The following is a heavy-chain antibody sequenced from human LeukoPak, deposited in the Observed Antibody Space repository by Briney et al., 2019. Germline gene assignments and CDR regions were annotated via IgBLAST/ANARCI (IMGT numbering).Heavy chain of an antibody. CDR1: GFTFSIYS. CDR3: ARVFSGSDY. V-gene: IGHV3-48*01. Sequence: PGGSLRLSCAASGFTFSIYSMSWVRQAPGKGLEWVSYISSSSSTISYADSVKGRFTISRDDAENSLYLQMNSLRAEDTAVYYCARVFSGSDYWGQGTPVTVSS. CDR2: ISSSSSTI. D-gene: IGHD2-15*01. J-gene: IGHJ4*02.